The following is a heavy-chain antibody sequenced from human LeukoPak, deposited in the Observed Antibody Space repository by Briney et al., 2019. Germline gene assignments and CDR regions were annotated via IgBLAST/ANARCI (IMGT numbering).Heavy chain of an antibody. J-gene: IGHJ6*02. Sequence: PGGSLRLSCAASGFTFSSYAMSWVRQAPGKGPEWVSAISGSGGSTYYADSVKGRFTISRDNSKNTLYLQMNSLRAEDTAVYYCAKLLDYALGYYYGMDVWGQGTTVTVSS. CDR2: ISGSGGST. CDR1: GFTFSSYA. CDR3: AKLLDYALGYYYGMDV. V-gene: IGHV3-23*01. D-gene: IGHD4-17*01.